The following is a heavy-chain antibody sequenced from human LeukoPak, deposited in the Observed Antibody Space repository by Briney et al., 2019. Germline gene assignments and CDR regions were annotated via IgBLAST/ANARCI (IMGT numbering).Heavy chain of an antibody. CDR2: INPSGGST. D-gene: IGHD3-3*01. CDR3: ARARLRFPGWFDP. Sequence: ASVKVSCKASGYTFTSYYMHWLRQAPGQGLEWMGIINPSGGSTIYAQKFQGRVTMTRDTSTSTVYMELSSLRSEDTAVYYCARARLRFPGWFDPWGQGTLVTVSS. CDR1: GYTFTSYY. V-gene: IGHV1-46*01. J-gene: IGHJ5*02.